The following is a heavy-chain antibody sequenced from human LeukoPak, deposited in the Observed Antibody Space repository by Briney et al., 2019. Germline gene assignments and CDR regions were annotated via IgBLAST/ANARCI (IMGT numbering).Heavy chain of an antibody. CDR3: AKDPEPKYYYDSSGYPNY. Sequence: GGSLRLSCAASGFTFSSYAMSWVRQAPGKGLEWVAVISYDGSNKYYADSVKGRFTISRDNSKNTLYLQMNSLRAEDTAVYYCAKDPEPKYYYDSSGYPNYWGQGTLVTVSS. V-gene: IGHV3-30*18. CDR2: ISYDGSNK. CDR1: GFTFSSYA. J-gene: IGHJ4*02. D-gene: IGHD3-22*01.